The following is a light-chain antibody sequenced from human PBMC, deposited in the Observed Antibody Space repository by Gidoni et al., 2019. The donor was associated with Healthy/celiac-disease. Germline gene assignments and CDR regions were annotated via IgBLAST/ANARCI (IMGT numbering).Light chain of an antibody. CDR3: QQYGSSPGT. CDR2: GAS. CDR1: QSVSSSY. V-gene: IGKV3-20*01. Sequence: DIVLTQSPGTLSLSPGERATLPCRASQSVSSSYLAWYQQKPGQAPRLLIYGASSRATGIPDRFSGSGSGTDFTLTISRLEPEDFAVYYCQQYGSSPGTFGGGTKVEIK. J-gene: IGKJ4*01.